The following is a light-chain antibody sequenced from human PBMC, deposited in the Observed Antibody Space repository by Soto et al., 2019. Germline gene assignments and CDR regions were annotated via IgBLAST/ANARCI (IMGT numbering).Light chain of an antibody. J-gene: IGKJ1*01. CDR2: KTS. CDR3: QHYNDYSWT. V-gene: IGKV1-5*03. Sequence: DIPMTQSPSTLSASVGDRVTITCWASQSISIWLAWYQQKPGKAPNLLIYKTSSLESGVPSRFSGSGSGTEFTLTISSLQPDDFATYDCQHYNDYSWTFGQGTKVEIK. CDR1: QSISIW.